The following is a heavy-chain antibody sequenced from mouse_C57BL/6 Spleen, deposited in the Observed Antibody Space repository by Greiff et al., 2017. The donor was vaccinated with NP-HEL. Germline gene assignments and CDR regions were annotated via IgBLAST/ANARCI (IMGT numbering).Heavy chain of an antibody. D-gene: IGHD1-1*01. J-gene: IGHJ4*01. V-gene: IGHV1-4*01. CDR2: INPSSGYT. Sequence: QVQLQQSGAELASPGASVKMSCKASGYTFTSYTMHWVKQRPGQGLEWIGYINPSSGYTKYNQKFKDKATLTADKSSSTAYMQLSSLTSEDSAVYYCARNPLLGAMDYWGQGTSVTVSS. CDR3: ARNPLLGAMDY. CDR1: GYTFTSYT.